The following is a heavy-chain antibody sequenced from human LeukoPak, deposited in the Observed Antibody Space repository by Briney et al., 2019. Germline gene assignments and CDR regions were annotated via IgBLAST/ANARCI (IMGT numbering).Heavy chain of an antibody. J-gene: IGHJ4*02. CDR1: GGSISSSSYY. Sequence: PSETLSLTCTVSGGSISSSSYYWGWVRQPPGKGLEWIGSMYSSGSTYYNPSLKSRVTISVDTSKNQFSLKLSSVTAADTAVYYCARSGSGYLRYYFDYWGQGTLVTVSS. D-gene: IGHD5-12*01. CDR2: MYSSGST. CDR3: ARSGSGYLRYYFDY. V-gene: IGHV4-39*07.